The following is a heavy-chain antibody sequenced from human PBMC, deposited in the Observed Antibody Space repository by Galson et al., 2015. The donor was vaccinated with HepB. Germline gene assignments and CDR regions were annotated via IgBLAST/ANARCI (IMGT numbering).Heavy chain of an antibody. CDR3: ARHGGYCSRSSCPGGYFDN. V-gene: IGHV4-59*08. Sequence: TLSLTCTVSGGSISNYYWSWIRQPPGKGLEWIGYIYYSGSTSYNPSLKSRVTILGDTSKNEFSLRLSSVTAADTAVYYCARHGGYCSRSSCPGGYFDNWGQGTLVTVSS. J-gene: IGHJ4*02. D-gene: IGHD2-2*01. CDR1: GGSISNYY. CDR2: IYYSGST.